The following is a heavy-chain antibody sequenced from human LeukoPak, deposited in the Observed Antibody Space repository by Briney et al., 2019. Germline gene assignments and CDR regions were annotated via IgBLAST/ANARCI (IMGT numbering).Heavy chain of an antibody. CDR2: ISGSGDGT. D-gene: IGHD6-19*01. V-gene: IGHV3-23*01. Sequence: GGSLRLSCTASGFTFSSYAMNWVRQAPGKGLEWVSGISGSGDGTYYADSVKGRFTISRDHSKNTLYLQMNSLRADDTAVYYCAKGGFIAVADDPLDYWGQGTLVTVSS. CDR1: GFTFSSYA. J-gene: IGHJ4*02. CDR3: AKGGFIAVADDPLDY.